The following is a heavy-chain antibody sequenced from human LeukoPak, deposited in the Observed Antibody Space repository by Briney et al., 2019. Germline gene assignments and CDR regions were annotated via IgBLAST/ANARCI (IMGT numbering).Heavy chain of an antibody. CDR2: IYYSGST. V-gene: IGHV4-61*01. CDR1: GGSVNSGSGSYY. CDR3: ARGLYYFDY. J-gene: IGHJ4*02. D-gene: IGHD3-22*01. Sequence: SETLSLTCTVSGGSVNSGSGSYYWSWIRQPPGKGLEWIGYIYYSGSTNYNPSLKSRVTISVDTSKNQFSLKLSSVTAADTAVYHCARGLYYFDYWGQGTLVTVSS.